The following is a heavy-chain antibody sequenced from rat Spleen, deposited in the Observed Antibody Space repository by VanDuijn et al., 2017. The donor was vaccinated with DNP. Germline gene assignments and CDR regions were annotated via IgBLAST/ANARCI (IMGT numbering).Heavy chain of an antibody. Sequence: VQLQESGPGLVEPSQSLSLTCSVTGYSITSCCRWNWIRKFPGNKLEWMGYINSEGSTYYNPSLKSRISITRDTSKNQFFLQVDSVTTEDTATYYCARGDYGGYSHWFDYWGQGTLVTVSS. V-gene: IGHV3-3*01. CDR1: GYSITSCCR. J-gene: IGHJ3*01. D-gene: IGHD1-11*01. CDR2: INSEGST. CDR3: ARGDYGGYSHWFDY.